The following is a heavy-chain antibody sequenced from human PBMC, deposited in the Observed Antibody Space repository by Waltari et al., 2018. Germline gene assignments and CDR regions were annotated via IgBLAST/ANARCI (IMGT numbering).Heavy chain of an antibody. V-gene: IGHV1-18*01. J-gene: IGHJ4*02. D-gene: IGHD3-22*01. CDR2: VAAFIVNT. CDR1: GYTFSNYG. CDR3: ARVFDSSQYYYGSDY. Sequence: QVQLVQSGTEVKKPGASVKVSCKASGYTFSNYGVSWVRQAHGQGLEWVGWVAAFIVNTHPAPKLQGRVTMTTDSSTTPAYLELRSLTSDDTAVYYCARVFDSSQYYYGSDYWCQGTLVTVSS.